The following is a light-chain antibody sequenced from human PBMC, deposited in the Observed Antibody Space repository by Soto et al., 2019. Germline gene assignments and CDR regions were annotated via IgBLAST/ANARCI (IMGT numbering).Light chain of an antibody. CDR3: AAWDDRLRGRV. CDR1: SSNIGSNT. CDR2: SKD. Sequence: QPVLTQPPSASGTPGQRVTISCSGSSSNIGSNTVNWYQQLPGTAPKLLIYSKDQRPSGVPDRFSGSRSGTSASLAISALQSEDEADYYCAAWDDRLRGRVFGGGTKVTVL. V-gene: IGLV1-44*01. J-gene: IGLJ3*02.